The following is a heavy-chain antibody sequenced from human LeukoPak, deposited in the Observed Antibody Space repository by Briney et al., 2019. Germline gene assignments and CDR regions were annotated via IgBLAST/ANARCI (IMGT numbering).Heavy chain of an antibody. J-gene: IGHJ4*02. CDR1: GYTLTELS. CDR3: ATNSGGTEYSRPGGLDY. CDR2: SDPEDGET. D-gene: IGHD6-6*01. V-gene: IGHV1-24*01. Sequence: ASVKVSCKVSGYTLTELSMHWVRQAPGKGLEWMGGSDPEDGETIYAQKFQGRVTITEDTSTDTAYMELSSLRSEDTAVYYCATNSGGTEYSRPGGLDYWGQGALVTVSS.